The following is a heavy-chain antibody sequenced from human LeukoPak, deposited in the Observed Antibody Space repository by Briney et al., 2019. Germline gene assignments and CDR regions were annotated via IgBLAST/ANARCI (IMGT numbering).Heavy chain of an antibody. CDR1: GYTFTRYY. CDR3: AREEAVGAKFRHAFDI. CDR2: INPSGGST. D-gene: IGHD1-26*01. V-gene: IGHV1-46*01. Sequence: ASVKVSCKASGYTFTRYYMHWVRQAPGQGLEWMGIINPSGGSTSYAQKFQGRVTVTRDTSTSTVYMELSSLRSEDTAVYYCAREEAVGAKFRHAFDIWGQGTMVTVSS. J-gene: IGHJ3*02.